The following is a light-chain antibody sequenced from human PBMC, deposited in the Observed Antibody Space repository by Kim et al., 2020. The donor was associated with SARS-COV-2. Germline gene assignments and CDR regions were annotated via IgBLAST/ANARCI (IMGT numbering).Light chain of an antibody. Sequence: YVYWYQQLPGTAPKLVISRDNQRPSGVPDRFSGSKSGTSASLAITGLRSEDEADYYCAAWDASLSGSVFGGGTQLTVL. J-gene: IGLJ2*01. V-gene: IGLV1-47*01. CDR3: AAWDASLSGSV. CDR1: Y. CDR2: RDN.